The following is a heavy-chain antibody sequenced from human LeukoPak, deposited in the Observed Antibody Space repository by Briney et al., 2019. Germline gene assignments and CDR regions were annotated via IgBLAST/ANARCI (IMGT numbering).Heavy chain of an antibody. V-gene: IGHV1-18*03. CDR2: ISLYNPKT. J-gene: IGHJ1*01. CDR1: GYTFISYA. Sequence: ASVKISCKASGYTFISYAITCVRQAPGQGLDWMGWISLYNPKTNYAQKFQGRVTMTTDTSTSTAYMELMSLRSNELNVWYCVRMASDGHPSSAEYVQFSCVGTLVSVSS. CDR3: VRMASDGHPSSAEYVQF. D-gene: IGHD2-8*01.